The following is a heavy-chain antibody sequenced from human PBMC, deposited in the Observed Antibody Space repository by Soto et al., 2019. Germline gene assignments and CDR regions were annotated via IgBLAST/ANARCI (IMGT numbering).Heavy chain of an antibody. Sequence: ASVKVSCKASGYNFNNYAMQWVRQAPGQRPEWMGWINAGNGNTKYSQKFQDRVTITRDTSADIAYMELSSLRSEDTAVYYCARDPLGYCSGGTCYFEYYFDYWGQGTLVTVSS. CDR1: GYNFNNYA. CDR2: INAGNGNT. J-gene: IGHJ4*02. V-gene: IGHV1-3*01. CDR3: ARDPLGYCSGGTCYFEYYFDY. D-gene: IGHD2-15*01.